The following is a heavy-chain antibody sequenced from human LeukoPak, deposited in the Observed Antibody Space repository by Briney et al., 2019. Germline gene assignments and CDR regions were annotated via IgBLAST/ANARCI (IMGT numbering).Heavy chain of an antibody. CDR3: ACVKKGVSGTVDY. D-gene: IGHD6-19*01. CDR1: GFIFSSYA. V-gene: IGHV3-66*01. J-gene: IGHJ4*02. Sequence: GGSLRLSCAASGFIFSSYAMSWVRQAPGRGLEWVSIIYSDGSKYIADSVKGRFTIYRDSSKNTLYFQMDSLRDGDTAVYVCACVKKGVSGTVDYWGQGALVTVSS. CDR2: IYSDGSK.